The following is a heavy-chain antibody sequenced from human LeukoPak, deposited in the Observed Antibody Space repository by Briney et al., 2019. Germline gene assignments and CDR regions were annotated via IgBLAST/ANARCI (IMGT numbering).Heavy chain of an antibody. CDR1: GGSFSGYY. CDR2: INYSGST. Sequence: SETLSLTCAVYGGSFSGYYWSWIRQPPGKGLEWIGYINYSGSTNYNPSLKSRVTISLDTSKSQFSLKLTSVTAADTAVFYCARYFDWPWAFDIWGLGTMVTVSS. D-gene: IGHD3-9*01. CDR3: ARYFDWPWAFDI. J-gene: IGHJ3*02. V-gene: IGHV4-59*01.